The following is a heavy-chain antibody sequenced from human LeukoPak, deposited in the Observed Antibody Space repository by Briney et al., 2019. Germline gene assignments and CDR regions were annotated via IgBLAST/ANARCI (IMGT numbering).Heavy chain of an antibody. CDR1: GFTFSSYW. CDR2: INGAGSSI. CDR3: ARRGDYKNDY. Sequence: TGGSLRLSCAASGFTFSSYWMHWVRQTPGKGLVWVSRINGAGSSISYADSVKGRVTISRDNAKNTLYLQMNNLRAEDTAVYYCARRGDYKNDYWGQGTLVTVSS. V-gene: IGHV3-74*01. J-gene: IGHJ4*02. D-gene: IGHD4-17*01.